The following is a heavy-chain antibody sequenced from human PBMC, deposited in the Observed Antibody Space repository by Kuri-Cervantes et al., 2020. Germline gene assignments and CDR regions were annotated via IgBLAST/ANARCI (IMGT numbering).Heavy chain of an antibody. V-gene: IGHV2-70*17. CDR3: ARIRPRGAWAFDI. CDR2: IDWDDDK. Sequence: SGPTLVKPTQTLTLTCSFSGFSLSISAMCVIWIRQPPGKALEWLARIDWDDDKLYSTSLKTRLTISKDTSKNQMVLTMTNRDPVDTATYYCARIRPRGAWAFDIWGQGTMVTVSS. D-gene: IGHD4/OR15-4a*01. CDR1: GFSLSISAMC. J-gene: IGHJ3*02.